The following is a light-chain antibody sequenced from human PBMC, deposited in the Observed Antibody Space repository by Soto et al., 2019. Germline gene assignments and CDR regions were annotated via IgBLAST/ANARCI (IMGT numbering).Light chain of an antibody. V-gene: IGKV1-9*01. CDR3: QQLKSYPLS. J-gene: IGKJ4*01. CDR2: AAS. Sequence: DIQLTQSPSFLSASVGDRVTITCRTSPDISSYLAWYQQKPGKAPQLLISAASTFQSGVPSRFSGSGSGTEFTLTISSLQPEDFATYYCQQLKSYPLSFGGGTKVEI. CDR1: PDISSY.